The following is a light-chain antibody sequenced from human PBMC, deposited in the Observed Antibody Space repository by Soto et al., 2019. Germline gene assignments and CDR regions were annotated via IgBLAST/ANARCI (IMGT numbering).Light chain of an antibody. CDR3: SSYAGSNNLGV. Sequence: QSALTQPPSASGSPGQSVTISCTGTSSDVGGYNYVSWYQHPGKAPKLMIYGVSKRPSGVPARFSGSKSGNTASLTVSGLQAEDEADYYCSSYAGSNNLGVFGGGTKLTVL. CDR2: GVS. CDR1: SSDVGGYNY. J-gene: IGLJ2*01. V-gene: IGLV2-8*01.